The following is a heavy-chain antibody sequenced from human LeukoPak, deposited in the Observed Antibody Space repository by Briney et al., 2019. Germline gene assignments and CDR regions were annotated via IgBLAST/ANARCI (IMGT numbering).Heavy chain of an antibody. CDR2: IIPIFGTA. Sequence: SVKVSCKASGGTFSSYAISWVRQAPGQGLEWMGGIIPIFGTANYAQKFQGRVTITADESTSTAYMELSSLRSEDTAAYYCASSRIAAAGTGDYFDYWGQGTLVTVSS. CDR1: GGTFSSYA. V-gene: IGHV1-69*01. D-gene: IGHD6-13*01. J-gene: IGHJ4*02. CDR3: ASSRIAAAGTGDYFDY.